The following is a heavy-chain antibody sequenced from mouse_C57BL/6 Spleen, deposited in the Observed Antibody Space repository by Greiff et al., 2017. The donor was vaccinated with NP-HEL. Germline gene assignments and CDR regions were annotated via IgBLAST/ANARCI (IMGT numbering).Heavy chain of an antibody. J-gene: IGHJ2*01. CDR2: IDPSDSYT. D-gene: IGHD1-1*01. V-gene: IGHV1-69*01. Sequence: QVQLQQPGAELVMPGASVKLSCKASGYTFTSYWMHWVKQRPGQGLEWIGEIDPSDSYTNYNQKFKGKSTLTVDKSSSTAYMQLSSLTSEDSAVYYCARDVSYGSFDYWGQGTTLTVSS. CDR3: ARDVSYGSFDY. CDR1: GYTFTSYW.